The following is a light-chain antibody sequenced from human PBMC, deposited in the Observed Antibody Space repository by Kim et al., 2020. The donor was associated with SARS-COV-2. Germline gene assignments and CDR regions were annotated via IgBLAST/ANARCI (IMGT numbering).Light chain of an antibody. CDR2: GDN. CDR3: CSYANGGTWV. V-gene: IGLV2-23*01. CDR1: NNDVGSHDL. J-gene: IGLJ3*02. Sequence: GQSITISSSGTNNDVGSHDLVSWYHHHPGTAPKLVIYGDNQRPSGVSSRFSGSKSGNTASLTISGLQPEDEADYHCCSYANGGTWVFGGGTQLTVL.